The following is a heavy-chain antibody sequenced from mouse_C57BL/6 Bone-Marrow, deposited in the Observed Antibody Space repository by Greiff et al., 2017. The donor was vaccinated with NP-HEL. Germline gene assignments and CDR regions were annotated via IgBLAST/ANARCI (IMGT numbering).Heavy chain of an antibody. J-gene: IGHJ1*03. CDR3: ARWFPYLYFDV. V-gene: IGHV1-76*01. Sequence: QVQLQQSGAELVRPGASVKLSCKASGYTFTDYYINWVKQRPGQGLEWIARIYPGSGNTYYNEKFKGKATLTAEKSSSTAYMQLSSLTSEDSAVYFCARWFPYLYFDVWGTGTTVTVSS. D-gene: IGHD2-2*01. CDR2: IYPGSGNT. CDR1: GYTFTDYY.